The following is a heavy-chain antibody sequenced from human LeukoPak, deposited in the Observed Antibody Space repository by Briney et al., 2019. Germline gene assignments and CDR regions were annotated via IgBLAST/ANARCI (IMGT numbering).Heavy chain of an antibody. J-gene: IGHJ3*02. CDR3: ARDGNYYDSSGYYYRLAFDI. CDR2: ISSSSSYI. CDR1: GFTFSSYS. D-gene: IGHD3-22*01. Sequence: GSLRLSCAASGFTFSSYSMNWVRQAPGKGLEWVSSISSSSSYIYYADSVKGRFTISRDNAKNSLYLQMNSLRAEDTAVYYCARDGNYYDSSGYYYRLAFDIWGQGTMVTVSS. V-gene: IGHV3-21*01.